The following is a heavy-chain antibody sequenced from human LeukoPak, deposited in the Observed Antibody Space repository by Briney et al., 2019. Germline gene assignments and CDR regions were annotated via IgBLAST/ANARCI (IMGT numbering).Heavy chain of an antibody. CDR3: ARSGEYANY. D-gene: IGHD2-15*01. CDR2: INHSGST. Sequence: PSETLSLTCAVSGGSFSGYYWSWIRQPPGKGLEWIGEINHSGSTNYNPSLKSRVTISVDTSKNQFSLKLSSVTAADTAVYYCARSGEYANYWGQGTLVTVSS. J-gene: IGHJ4*02. CDR1: GGSFSGYY. V-gene: IGHV4-34*01.